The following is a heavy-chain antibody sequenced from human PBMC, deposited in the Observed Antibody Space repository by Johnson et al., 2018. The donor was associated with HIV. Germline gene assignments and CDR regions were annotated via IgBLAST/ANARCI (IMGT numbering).Heavy chain of an antibody. CDR2: IYSGGRT. D-gene: IGHD3-22*01. V-gene: IGHV3-66*01. Sequence: VQLVESGGGLVQRGGSLRLSCAASGFTVSSNYMSWVRQAPGKGLEWVSVIYSGGRTYYADSVKGRFTISRDNAKNSLYLQMNSLRAEDTAVYYCAREYYYDSSGTPVFDIWGQGTMVTVSS. CDR1: GFTVSSNY. J-gene: IGHJ3*02. CDR3: AREYYYDSSGTPVFDI.